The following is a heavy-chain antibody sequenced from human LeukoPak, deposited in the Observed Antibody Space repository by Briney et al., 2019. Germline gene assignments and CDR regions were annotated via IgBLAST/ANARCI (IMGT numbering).Heavy chain of an antibody. CDR2: IYSGGNT. CDR3: AKVPRTMVRGVADY. D-gene: IGHD3-10*01. V-gene: IGHV3-23*01. J-gene: IGHJ4*02. Sequence: GGSLRLSCAASGFTFSSYGMSWVRQAPGKGLEWVSVIYSGGNTYYADSVKGRFTISRDNSKNTLYLQMNSLRAEDTAVYYCAKVPRTMVRGVADYWGQGTLVTVSS. CDR1: GFTFSSYG.